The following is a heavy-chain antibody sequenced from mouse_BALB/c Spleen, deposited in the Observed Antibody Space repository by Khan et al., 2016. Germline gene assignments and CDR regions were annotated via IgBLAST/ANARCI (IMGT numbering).Heavy chain of an antibody. V-gene: IGHV5-6-5*01. Sequence: EVELVESGGGLVKPGGSLKLSCAASGFTFSSYAMSWVRQTPEKRLEWVASISSGGNTFYPDSLKGRFTISRDNARNILYLQMSSLRSEDTAMYXCTRGVTTVVDYFDYWGQGTTLTVSS. CDR2: ISSGGNT. J-gene: IGHJ2*01. CDR1: GFTFSSYA. CDR3: TRGVTTVVDYFDY. D-gene: IGHD1-1*01.